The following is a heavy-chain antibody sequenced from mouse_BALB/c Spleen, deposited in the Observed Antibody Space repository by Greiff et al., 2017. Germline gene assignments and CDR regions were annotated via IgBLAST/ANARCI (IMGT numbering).Heavy chain of an antibody. V-gene: IGHV5-6-2*01. CDR1: GFTFSSYY. J-gene: IGHJ3*01. D-gene: IGHD1-2*01. Sequence: EVKLMESGGGLVKLGGSLKLSCAASGFTFSSYYMSWVRQTPEKRLELVAAINSNGGSTYYPDTVKGRFTISRDNAKNTLYLQMSSLKSEDTALYYCASPLITTAPWFAYWGQGTLVTVSA. CDR2: INSNGGST. CDR3: ASPLITTAPWFAY.